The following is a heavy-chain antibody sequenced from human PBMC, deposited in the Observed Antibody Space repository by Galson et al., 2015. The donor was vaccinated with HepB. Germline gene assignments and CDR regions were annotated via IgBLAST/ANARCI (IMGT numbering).Heavy chain of an antibody. D-gene: IGHD6-13*01. CDR1: GFTFSSYP. CDR2: ISYDGSID. CDR3: ARGSAAGTWGYGMDV. J-gene: IGHJ6*02. V-gene: IGHV3-30*04. Sequence: SLRLSCAASGFTFSSYPMHWVRQAPGKGPEWVAVISYDGSIDYYADSVKGRFTISRDNPKNTVYLQMSSLRPEETAVYYCARGSAAGTWGYGMDVWGQGTRVSASS.